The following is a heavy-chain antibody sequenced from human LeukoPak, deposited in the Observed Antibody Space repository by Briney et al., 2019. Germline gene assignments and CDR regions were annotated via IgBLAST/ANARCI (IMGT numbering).Heavy chain of an antibody. D-gene: IGHD6-6*01. CDR2: IIPIFGTA. Sequence: SVKVSCKASGGTFSSYAISWVRQAPGQGLEWMGGIIPIFGTANYAQKFQGRVTITADESTSTAYMELSSLRSEDTAVYYCARDLSSSGGRDYWGQGTLVTVSS. V-gene: IGHV1-69*13. J-gene: IGHJ4*02. CDR3: ARDLSSSGGRDY. CDR1: GGTFSSYA.